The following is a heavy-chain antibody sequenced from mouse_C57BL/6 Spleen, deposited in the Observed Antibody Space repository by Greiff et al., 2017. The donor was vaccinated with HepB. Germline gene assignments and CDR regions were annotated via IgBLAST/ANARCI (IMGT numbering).Heavy chain of an antibody. Sequence: EVQLQQSGPELVKPGASVKMSCKASGYTFTDYNMHWVKQSHGKSLEWIGYINPNNGGTSYNQKFKGKATLTVNKSSSTAYMELRSLTSEDSAVYYCAREGLLVVPYAMDYWGQGTSVTVSS. CDR1: GYTFTDYN. CDR2: INPNNGGT. J-gene: IGHJ4*01. CDR3: AREGLLVVPYAMDY. V-gene: IGHV1-22*01. D-gene: IGHD2-14*01.